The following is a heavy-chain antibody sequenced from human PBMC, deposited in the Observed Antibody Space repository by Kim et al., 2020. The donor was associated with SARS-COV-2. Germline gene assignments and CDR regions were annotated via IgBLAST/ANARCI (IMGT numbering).Heavy chain of an antibody. CDR3: ARDHRGLLYRTFDP. CDR2: IYYSGST. CDR1: GGSVSSGSYY. J-gene: IGHJ5*02. D-gene: IGHD4-4*01. Sequence: SETLSLTCTVSGGSVSSGSYYWSWIRQPPGKGLEWIGYIYYSGSTNYNPSLKSRVTISVDTSKNQFSLKLSSVTAADTAVYYCARDHRGLLYRTFDPWG. V-gene: IGHV4-61*01.